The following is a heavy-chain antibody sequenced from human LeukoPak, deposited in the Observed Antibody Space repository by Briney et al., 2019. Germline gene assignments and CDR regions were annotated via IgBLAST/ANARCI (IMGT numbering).Heavy chain of an antibody. Sequence: SETLSLTCAVYGGSFSGYYWSWIRQPPGKGLEWIGEINHSGSTNYNPSLKNRVTISVDTSKNQFSLKLSSVTAADTAVYYCARLGYSSSSYYYYYYMDVWGKGTTVTVSS. CDR1: GGSFSGYY. J-gene: IGHJ6*03. D-gene: IGHD6-6*01. CDR3: ARLGYSSSSYYYYYYMDV. V-gene: IGHV4-34*01. CDR2: INHSGST.